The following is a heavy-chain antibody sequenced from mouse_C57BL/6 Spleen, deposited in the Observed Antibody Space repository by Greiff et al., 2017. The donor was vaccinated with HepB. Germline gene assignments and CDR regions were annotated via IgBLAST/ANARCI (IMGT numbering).Heavy chain of an antibody. Sequence: VQLQQSGPVLVKPGASVKMSCKASGYTFTDYYMNWVKQSHGQSLEWIGVINPYNGGTSYNQKFKGKATLTVYKSSSTAYMELNSLTSEDSAVYYCAREGAYYSNLYYFYDWGQGTTLTASS. D-gene: IGHD2-5*01. CDR1: GYTFTDYY. CDR2: INPYNGGT. V-gene: IGHV1-19*01. CDR3: AREGAYYSNLYYFYD. J-gene: IGHJ2*01.